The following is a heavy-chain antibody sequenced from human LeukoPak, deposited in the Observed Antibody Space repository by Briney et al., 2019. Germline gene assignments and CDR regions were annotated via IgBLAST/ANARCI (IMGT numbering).Heavy chain of an antibody. CDR1: GGSISSYY. Sequence: SETLSLTCTVSGGSISSYYWSWIRQPPGKGLEWIGYIYYSGSANYNPSLKSRVTISVDKSKNQFSLKLSSVTAADTAVYYCARVKFSGYYYDYFDYWGQGTLVTVSS. V-gene: IGHV4-59*12. D-gene: IGHD3-22*01. J-gene: IGHJ4*02. CDR3: ARVKFSGYYYDYFDY. CDR2: IYYSGSA.